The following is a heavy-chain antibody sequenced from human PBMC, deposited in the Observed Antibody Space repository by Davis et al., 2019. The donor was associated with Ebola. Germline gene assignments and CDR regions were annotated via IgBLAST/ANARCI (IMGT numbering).Heavy chain of an antibody. J-gene: IGHJ6*01. D-gene: IGHD3-10*01. CDR2: IYHSGST. CDR1: GGSISSSNW. CDR3: ARHRGGSRGPYYYYGMDV. V-gene: IGHV4-4*02. Sequence: MPGGSLRLSCAVSGGSISSSNWWSWVRQPPGKGLEWIGEIYHSGSTNYNPSLKSRVTISVDKSKNQFSLKLSSVTAADTAVYYCARHRGGSRGPYYYYGMDVWG.